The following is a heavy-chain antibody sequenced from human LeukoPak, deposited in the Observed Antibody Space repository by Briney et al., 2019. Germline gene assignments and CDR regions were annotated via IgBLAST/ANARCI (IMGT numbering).Heavy chain of an antibody. V-gene: IGHV3-7*03. CDR3: ATKSGNYYNY. CDR1: GFTFSSYW. CDR2: IKQDGSEK. D-gene: IGHD1-26*01. J-gene: IGHJ4*02. Sequence: GGSLRLSCAASGFTFSSYWMSWVRQAPGKGLEWVANIKQDGSEKYYVDSVKGRFTISRDNAKKSLYLQINSLRAEDTAVYYCATKSGNYYNYGGQGSLVTVSS.